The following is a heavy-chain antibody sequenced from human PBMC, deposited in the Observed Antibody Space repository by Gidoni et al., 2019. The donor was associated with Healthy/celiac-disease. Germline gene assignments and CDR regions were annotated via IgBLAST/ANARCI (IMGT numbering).Heavy chain of an antibody. CDR1: GFTFSSDA. CDR2: ISGSGGST. Sequence: EVQLLESGGGLVQPGGSLRLSCAASGFTFSSDAMSWVRQAPGKGLEWVSAISGSGGSTYYADSVKGRFTISRDNSKNTLYLQMNSLRAEDTAVYYCAKDHDSSGYYYGVPIDYWGQGTLVTVSS. D-gene: IGHD3-22*01. CDR3: AKDHDSSGYYYGVPIDY. J-gene: IGHJ4*02. V-gene: IGHV3-23*01.